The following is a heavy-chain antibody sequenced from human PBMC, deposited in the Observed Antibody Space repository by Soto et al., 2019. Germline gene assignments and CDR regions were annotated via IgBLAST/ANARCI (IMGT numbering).Heavy chain of an antibody. V-gene: IGHV1-2*04. Sequence: GASVKVSCKASGYTFTGYYMHWVRQAPGQGLEWMGWINPNSGGTNYAQKFQGWVTMTRDTSISTAYMELSRLRSDDTAVYYCARDRSPLYSSSFLYYFDYWGQGTLVTVSS. CDR3: ARDRSPLYSSSFLYYFDY. CDR2: INPNSGGT. D-gene: IGHD6-6*01. CDR1: GYTFTGYY. J-gene: IGHJ4*02.